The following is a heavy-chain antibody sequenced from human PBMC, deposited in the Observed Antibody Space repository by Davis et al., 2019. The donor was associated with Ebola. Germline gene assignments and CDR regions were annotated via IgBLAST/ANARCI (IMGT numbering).Heavy chain of an antibody. V-gene: IGHV4-4*02. Sequence: SETLSLTCAVSGGSISSSNWWSWVRQPPGKGLEWIEEIHHSGSTNYKPSLKSRVTISADTSKNQFSLKLSSVTAADTAVYYCARYYYGSGSYYNVSLYYYCGMDVWGQGTTVTVSS. CDR3: ARYYYGSGSYYNVSLYYYCGMDV. CDR2: IHHSGST. D-gene: IGHD3-10*01. CDR1: GGSISSSNW. J-gene: IGHJ6*02.